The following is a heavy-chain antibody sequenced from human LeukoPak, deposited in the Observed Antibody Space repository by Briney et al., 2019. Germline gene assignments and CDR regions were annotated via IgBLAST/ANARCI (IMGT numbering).Heavy chain of an antibody. CDR3: ARDRGISSGWFDY. CDR2: IYSGGST. CDR1: GFTVSSNY. V-gene: IGHV3-66*01. D-gene: IGHD6-19*01. Sequence: GGSLRLSCAASGFTVSSNYMSWVRQAPGKGLEWLSVIYSGGSTYYADSMKGRFTISRDNSKNTLYLQMNSLRAEDTAVYYCARDRGISSGWFDYWGQGTLVTVSS. J-gene: IGHJ4*02.